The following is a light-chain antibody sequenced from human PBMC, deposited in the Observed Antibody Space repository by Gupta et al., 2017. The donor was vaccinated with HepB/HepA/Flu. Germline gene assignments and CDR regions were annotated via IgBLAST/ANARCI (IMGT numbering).Light chain of an antibody. CDR1: QSVTSSY. CDR3: QHYGNSFT. V-gene: IGKV3-20*01. CDR2: GAA. Sequence: EIVLTQSPGTLSLSPGERATLSCRASQSVTSSYLAWYQQKPGQTPRLLIYGAASRATGIADKFSGSGAGTDFTLTSSIPEDEDFAVYYGQHYGNSFTFGGGTKVEIK. J-gene: IGKJ4*01.